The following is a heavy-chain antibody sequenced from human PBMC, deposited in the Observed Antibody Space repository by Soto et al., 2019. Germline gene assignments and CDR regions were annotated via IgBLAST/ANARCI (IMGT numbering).Heavy chain of an antibody. CDR1: GFSLSTSGVG. Sequence: SGPTLVKPTQTLTLTCTFSGFSLSTSGVGVGWIRQPPGKALEWLALIYWDNDKRNSPSLKSRITITKDTSKNQVVLTMPNRDTAEATTYYYAHRRPRYYDSSGYYNWFDPWGQGTLVTVSS. CDR2: IYWDNDK. D-gene: IGHD3-22*01. CDR3: AHRRPRYYDSSGYYNWFDP. J-gene: IGHJ5*02. V-gene: IGHV2-5*02.